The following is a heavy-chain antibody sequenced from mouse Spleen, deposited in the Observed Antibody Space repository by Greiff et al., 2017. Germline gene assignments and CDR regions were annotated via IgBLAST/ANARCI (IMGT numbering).Heavy chain of an antibody. V-gene: IGHV1-82*01. Sequence: QVQLKESGPELVKPGASVKISCKASGYAFSSSWMNWVKQRPGKGLEWIGRIYPGDGDTNYNGKFKGKATLTADKSSSTAYMQLSSLTSEDSAVYFCARAPGSSYPYAMDYWGQGTSVTVSS. J-gene: IGHJ4*01. D-gene: IGHD1-1*01. CDR3: ARAPGSSYPYAMDY. CDR2: IYPGDGDT. CDR1: GYAFSSSW.